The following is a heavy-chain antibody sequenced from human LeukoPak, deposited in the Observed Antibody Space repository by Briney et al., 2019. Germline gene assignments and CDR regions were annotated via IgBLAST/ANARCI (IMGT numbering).Heavy chain of an antibody. D-gene: IGHD6-19*01. Sequence: GASVKVSCKASGYTFTGYYMHWVRQAPGQGLEWMGWISPNSGGTHSTQKFQGGVTMTRDTSISTAYMELSRLRSDDTAVYYCARATAVAGRRFDYWGQGTLVTVSS. V-gene: IGHV1-2*02. CDR2: ISPNSGGT. CDR3: ARATAVAGRRFDY. J-gene: IGHJ4*02. CDR1: GYTFTGYY.